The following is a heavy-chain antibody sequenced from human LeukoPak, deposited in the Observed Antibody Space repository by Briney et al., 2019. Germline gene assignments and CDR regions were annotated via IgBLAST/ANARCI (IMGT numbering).Heavy chain of an antibody. Sequence: SETLSLTCTVSGGSISSYYWSWIRQPPGKGLEWIGYIYYSGSTNYNPSLKSRVTISVDTSKNQFSLKLSSVTAADTAVYYCARDDVGSGFFDYWGQGTLVTVSS. CDR1: GGSISSYY. D-gene: IGHD3-10*01. CDR2: IYYSGST. J-gene: IGHJ4*02. V-gene: IGHV4-59*12. CDR3: ARDDVGSGFFDY.